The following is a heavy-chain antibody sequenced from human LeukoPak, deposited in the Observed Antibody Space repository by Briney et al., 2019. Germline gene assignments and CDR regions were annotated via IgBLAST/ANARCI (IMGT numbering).Heavy chain of an antibody. J-gene: IGHJ4*02. CDR1: GFTFSSQD. V-gene: IGHV3-30*02. CDR2: TRYDESDK. CDR3: ADPDAAVDWGAY. Sequence: GGSLRLSCTTSGFTFSSQDMHWVRQAPGKGLEWVAFTRYDESDKYYADSVKGRFTISRDNSKNTLYLQLTSLSPEDTAMYYRADPDAAVDWGAYWGQGTLVTVSS. D-gene: IGHD3-9*01.